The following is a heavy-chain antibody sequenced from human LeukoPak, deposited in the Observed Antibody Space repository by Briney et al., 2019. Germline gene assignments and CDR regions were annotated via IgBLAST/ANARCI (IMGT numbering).Heavy chain of an antibody. Sequence: ASVKVSCKASGYTFTCYYMHWVRQAPGQGLEWMGWINPNSGGTNYAQKFQGRVTMTRDTSISTAYMELSRLRSDDTAVYHCARGPGAHGYFDYWGQGTLVTVSS. CDR3: ARGPGAHGYFDY. CDR2: INPNSGGT. J-gene: IGHJ4*02. V-gene: IGHV1-2*02. D-gene: IGHD7-27*01. CDR1: GYTFTCYY.